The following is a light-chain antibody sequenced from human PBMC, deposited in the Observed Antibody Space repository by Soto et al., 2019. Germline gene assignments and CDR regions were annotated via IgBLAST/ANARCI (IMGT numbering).Light chain of an antibody. J-gene: IGKJ1*01. CDR3: QQYSSYST. CDR1: QSISIW. Sequence: QMTPSPSPPSSSVGDRVTITFRASQSISIWLAWYQQRPGKAPNLLIYDASNLQSGVPSRFSGSGSGTEFTLTISSLQPDDFATYYCQQYSSYSTFGQGTKVDIK. V-gene: IGKV1-5*01. CDR2: DAS.